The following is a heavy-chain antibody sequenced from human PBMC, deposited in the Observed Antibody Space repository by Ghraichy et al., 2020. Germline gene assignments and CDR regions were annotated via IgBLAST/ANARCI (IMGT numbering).Heavy chain of an antibody. CDR2: INHSGST. D-gene: IGHD2-15*01. V-gene: IGHV4-34*01. Sequence: SETLSLTCAVYGGSFSGYYWSWIRQPPGKGLEWIGEINHSGSTNYNPSLKSRVTISVDTSKNQFSLKLSSVTAADTAVYYCARTPDIVVVVAAHYYYGMDCWGQGTTVTVPS. CDR3: ARTPDIVVVVAAHYYYGMDC. J-gene: IGHJ6*02. CDR1: GGSFSGYY.